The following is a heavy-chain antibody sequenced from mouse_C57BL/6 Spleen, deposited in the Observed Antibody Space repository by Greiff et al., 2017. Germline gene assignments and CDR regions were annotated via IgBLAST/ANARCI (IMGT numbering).Heavy chain of an antibody. CDR1: GYTFPSYW. Sequence: VQLQQPGAELVKPGASVKLSCKASGYTFPSYWMHWVKQRPGQGLEWIGMIHPNSGSTNYNEKFKSKATLTVDKSSSTAYMQLSSLTSEDSAVYYCVYGSSLAWFAYWGQGTLVTVSA. CDR2: IHPNSGST. D-gene: IGHD1-1*01. CDR3: VYGSSLAWFAY. J-gene: IGHJ3*01. V-gene: IGHV1-64*01.